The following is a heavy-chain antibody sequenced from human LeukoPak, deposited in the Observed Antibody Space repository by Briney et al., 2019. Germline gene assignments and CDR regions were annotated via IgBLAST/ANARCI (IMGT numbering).Heavy chain of an antibody. CDR3: ARVGLGIGYAFDI. J-gene: IGHJ3*02. CDR1: GYTFTSYD. Sequence: GASVKVSCKASGYTFTSYDINWVRQATGQGLEWMGWMNPNTAKTGYAQKFQGRVTITRNTSISTVYMELSSLRSEDTAVYYCARVGLGIGYAFDIWGQGTMVTVSS. CDR2: MNPNTAKT. D-gene: IGHD7-27*01. V-gene: IGHV1-8*01.